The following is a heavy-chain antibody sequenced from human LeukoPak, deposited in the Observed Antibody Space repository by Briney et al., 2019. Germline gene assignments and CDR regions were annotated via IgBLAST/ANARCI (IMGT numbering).Heavy chain of an antibody. CDR1: GFTFSSYS. CDR3: ARVSFDPYCSGGSCYSDY. D-gene: IGHD2-15*01. CDR2: ISSSSSYI. Sequence: KPGGSLRLSCAASGFTFSSYSMNWVRQAPGKGLEWVSSISSSSSYIYYADSVKGRFTISRDNAKNSLYLQMNSLRAEDTAVYYCARVSFDPYCSGGSCYSDYWGQGTLVTVSS. V-gene: IGHV3-21*01. J-gene: IGHJ4*02.